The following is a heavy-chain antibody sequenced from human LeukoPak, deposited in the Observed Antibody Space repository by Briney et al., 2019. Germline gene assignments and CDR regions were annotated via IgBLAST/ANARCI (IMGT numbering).Heavy chain of an antibody. CDR3: ARALLGGYSYDY. CDR1: GFTFSSYA. CDR2: ISSNGGST. V-gene: IGHV3-64*01. Sequence: GGSLRLSXAASGFTFSSYAMHWVRQAPGKGLEYVSAISSNGGSTYYANSVKGRFTISRDNSKNTLYLQMGSLRAEDMAVYYCARALLGGYSYDYWGHGTLVTVSS. D-gene: IGHD5-18*01. J-gene: IGHJ4*01.